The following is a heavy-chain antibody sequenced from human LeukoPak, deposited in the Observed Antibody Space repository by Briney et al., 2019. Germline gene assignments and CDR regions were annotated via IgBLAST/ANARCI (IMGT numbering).Heavy chain of an antibody. D-gene: IGHD6-19*01. CDR2: IWYDGSNK. J-gene: IGHJ2*01. Sequence: PGGSLRLSCAASGFTFSTYGMEWVRQAPGKGLEWVAVIWYDGSNKYYADSVKGRFTISRDNSNNMLYLQMNSLRVEDTAVYYCARPYSSGWYGGFDLWGRGTLVTVSS. CDR1: GFTFSTYG. V-gene: IGHV3-33*01. CDR3: ARPYSSGWYGGFDL.